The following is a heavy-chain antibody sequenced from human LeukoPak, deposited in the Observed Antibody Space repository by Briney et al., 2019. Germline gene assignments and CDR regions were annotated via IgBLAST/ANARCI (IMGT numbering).Heavy chain of an antibody. Sequence: GESLGISCKGSGYSFSSYWINWVRQMPGKGLEWMGRIDPRDSYTNYSPSFQGHVTLSVDKSISTAYLQWSSLKASDTAMYYCVRTQVLRFLEWSADGPGNFDLWGRGTLVTVSS. CDR1: GYSFSSYW. D-gene: IGHD3-3*01. CDR2: IDPRDSYT. J-gene: IGHJ2*01. V-gene: IGHV5-10-1*01. CDR3: VRTQVLRFLEWSADGPGNFDL.